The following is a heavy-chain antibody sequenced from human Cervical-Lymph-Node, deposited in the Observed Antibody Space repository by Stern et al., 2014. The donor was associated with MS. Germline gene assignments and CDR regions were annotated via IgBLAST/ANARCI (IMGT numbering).Heavy chain of an antibody. CDR2: ISVSGTNI. CDR3: ARDLVVATNYYYGMDV. Sequence: AQLVESGGGLVKPGGSLRLSCEASGFTLSDYHMRWIRQAPGKGLEWVSYISVSGTNIYYADSVRGRFTISRDNAKNSLYLQMNSLRDDDTAVYYCARDLVVATNYYYGMDVWGQGTTVIVSS. CDR1: GFTLSDYH. V-gene: IGHV3-11*01. J-gene: IGHJ6*02. D-gene: IGHD5-12*01.